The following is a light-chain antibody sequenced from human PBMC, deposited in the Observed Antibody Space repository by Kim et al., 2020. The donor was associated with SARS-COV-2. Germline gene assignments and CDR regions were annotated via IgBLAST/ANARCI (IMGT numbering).Light chain of an antibody. V-gene: IGLV3-19*01. CDR2: DKS. CDR1: TLRSSF. CDR3: NSRDSSGEHWV. Sequence: SSELTQDPAVSVALGQTVRITCQGDTLRSSFASWYQQRPGQAPILVMYDKSNRPSGIPGRFSATSSGNTASLIITGAQAEDEADYYCNSRDSSGEHWVFG. J-gene: IGLJ2*01.